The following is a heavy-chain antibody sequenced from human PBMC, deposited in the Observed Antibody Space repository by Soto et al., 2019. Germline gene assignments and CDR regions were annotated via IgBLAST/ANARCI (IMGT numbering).Heavy chain of an antibody. CDR2: IYPSDSDT. D-gene: IGHD4-17*01. V-gene: IGHV5-51*01. CDR1: GYAFTIYW. Sequence: GESLKISCQVSGYAFTIYWIGWVRQMPGKGLEWMGIIYPSDSDTRYSPSFQGQVTISADQSINTAYLQWDSLKASDTAIYYCARPANTVADHFDLWGQGTPVTVSS. CDR3: ARPANTVADHFDL. J-gene: IGHJ4*02.